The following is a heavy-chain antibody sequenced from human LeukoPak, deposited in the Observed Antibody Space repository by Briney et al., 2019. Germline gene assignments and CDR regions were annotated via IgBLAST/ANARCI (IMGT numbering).Heavy chain of an antibody. J-gene: IGHJ6*04. Sequence: QAGRSLRLSCEASRFTFSSYPMHWVRQAPGKGLEWVSYISSSGSTIYYADSVKGRFTISRDNAKNSLYLQMNSLRAEDTAVYYCAELGITMIGGVWGKGTTVTISS. CDR2: ISSSGSTI. CDR3: AELGITMIGGV. D-gene: IGHD3-10*02. CDR1: RFTFSSYP. V-gene: IGHV3-48*03.